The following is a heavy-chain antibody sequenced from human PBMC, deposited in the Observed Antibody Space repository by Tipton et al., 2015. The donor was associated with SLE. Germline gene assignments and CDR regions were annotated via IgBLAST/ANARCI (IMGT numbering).Heavy chain of an antibody. J-gene: IGHJ4*02. V-gene: IGHV3-48*03. CDR3: ARGYWNGFYIGYFDS. Sequence: SLRLSCTASGFTFSSQEMNWVRQAPGKGLEWVSYISSGGTFIHYADAVKGRFTISRDNAKNSLYLQMNSLRAEDTAVYYCARGYWNGFYIGYFDSCGQGAPVTVSS. D-gene: IGHD3-3*01. CDR1: GFTFSSQE. CDR2: ISSGGTFI.